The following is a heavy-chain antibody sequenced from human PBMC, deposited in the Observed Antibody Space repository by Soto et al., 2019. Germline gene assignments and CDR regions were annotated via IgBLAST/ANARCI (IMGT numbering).Heavy chain of an antibody. D-gene: IGHD1-7*01. V-gene: IGHV2-5*02. J-gene: IGHJ5*02. Sequence: QITLTESGPPLVQPTQTLRLTCSFSGFSLTTRGLGVAWFRQPPGKALEWLAVIYWDEDKRYSPLLKTRLTAAKKTPKNQLVLRITTMDPVAPATFSGHKTTGNFRTCSAPWGQGIHVTVSS. CDR3: HKTTGNFRTCSAP. CDR1: GFSLTTRGLG. CDR2: IYWDEDK.